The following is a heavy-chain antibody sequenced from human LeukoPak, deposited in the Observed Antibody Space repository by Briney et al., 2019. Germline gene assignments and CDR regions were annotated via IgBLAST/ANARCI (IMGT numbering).Heavy chain of an antibody. Sequence: CGALVLSFPAPGFIFNEHYMDWVRQAPGKGLGWVGRSRNKANSYTTEYAASVKGRVTVSRDDSKNSLYLQMNCLKTEDTAVYYCTKLYEYCSSSRCHFDCWGRGPLVIISA. D-gene: IGHD2-2*01. V-gene: IGHV3-72*01. CDR3: TKLYEYCSSSRCHFDC. CDR2: SRNKANSYTT. CDR1: GFIFNEHY. J-gene: IGHJ4*02.